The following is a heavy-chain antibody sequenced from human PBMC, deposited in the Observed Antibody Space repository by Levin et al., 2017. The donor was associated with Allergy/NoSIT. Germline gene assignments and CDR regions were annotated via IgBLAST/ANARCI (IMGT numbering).Heavy chain of an antibody. CDR3: ARQLGNFWSGYNYLDY. J-gene: IGHJ4*02. D-gene: IGHD3-3*01. CDR2: ISSTGSTI. CDR1: GFTFSSYE. V-gene: IGHV3-48*03. Sequence: GESLKISCAASGFTFSSYEMNWVRRAPGKGLEWVSYISSTGSTIYSADSVKGRFTISRDHAKNSLYLHMNSLRAEGTAVYYCARQLGNFWSGYNYLDYWGQGTLVTVSS.